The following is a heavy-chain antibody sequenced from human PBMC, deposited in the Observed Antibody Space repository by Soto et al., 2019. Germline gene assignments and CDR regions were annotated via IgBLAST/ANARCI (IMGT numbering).Heavy chain of an antibody. Sequence: ASVKVSCTASGYTFTSYGISWVRQAPGQGLEWMGWISAYNGNTNYAQKLQGRVTMTTDTSTSTAYMELRSLRSGDTAVYSCANSIGYCSGGSCYFDIWGQGTMVTVSS. CDR3: ANSIGYCSGGSCYFDI. D-gene: IGHD2-15*01. CDR2: ISAYNGNT. V-gene: IGHV1-18*01. J-gene: IGHJ3*02. CDR1: GYTFTSYG.